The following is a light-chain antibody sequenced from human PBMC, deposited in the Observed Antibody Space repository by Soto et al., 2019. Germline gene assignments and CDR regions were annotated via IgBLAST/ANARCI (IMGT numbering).Light chain of an antibody. V-gene: IGLV2-11*01. J-gene: IGLJ1*01. CDR1: SIEVGRYNY. Sequence: QSVLTQPRSVSGSPGQSVTISCTGTSIEVGRYNYVSWYQHHPGKAPKLMIYDVSTRPSGVPDRFSGSKSGTTASLTISGLQAEDEADYYCCSYAGSPYVFGTGTKVTVL. CDR3: CSYAGSPYV. CDR2: DVS.